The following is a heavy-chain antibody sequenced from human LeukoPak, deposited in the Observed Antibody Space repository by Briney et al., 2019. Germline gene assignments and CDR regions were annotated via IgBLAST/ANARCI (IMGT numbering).Heavy chain of an antibody. D-gene: IGHD2-2*02. V-gene: IGHV3-23*01. CDR1: GFTFSSYA. CDR2: ISGSGGST. J-gene: IGHJ6*03. CDR3: AAGGYCSSTSCYNYYYYMDV. Sequence: GGSLRLSCAASGFTFSSYAMSWVRQAPGKGLEWVSAISGSGGSTYYADSVKGRFTISRDNSKNTLYLQMNSLRAEDTAVYYCAAGGYCSSTSCYNYYYYMDVWGKGTTVTVSS.